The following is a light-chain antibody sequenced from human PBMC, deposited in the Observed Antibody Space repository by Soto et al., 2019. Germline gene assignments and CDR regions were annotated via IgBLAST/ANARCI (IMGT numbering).Light chain of an antibody. CDR2: KTS. Sequence: IQMTQSPSTLSASVGDRVTITCRASESIYSWLAWYKQIPGKAPQVLIYKTSTLQGGVPARFSGSGSGTEYTLTISSMQPAEFATYYCQEYNTNTRTFGQGTKV. V-gene: IGKV1-5*03. CDR1: ESIYSW. CDR3: QEYNTNTRT. J-gene: IGKJ1*01.